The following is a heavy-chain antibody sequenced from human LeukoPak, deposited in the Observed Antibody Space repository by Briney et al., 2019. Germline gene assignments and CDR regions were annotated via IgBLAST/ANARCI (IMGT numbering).Heavy chain of an antibody. CDR1: GYTFTSYY. CDR2: IDPSGGST. V-gene: IGHV1-46*01. Sequence: ASVKVSCKASGYTFTSYYMHWVRQAPGQGLEWMGIIDPSGGSTSYAQKFQGRVTMTRDTSTSTVYMELSSLRSEDTAVYYCAPSSGWSALPVLWGQGTLVTVSS. J-gene: IGHJ4*02. D-gene: IGHD6-19*01. CDR3: APSSGWSALPVL.